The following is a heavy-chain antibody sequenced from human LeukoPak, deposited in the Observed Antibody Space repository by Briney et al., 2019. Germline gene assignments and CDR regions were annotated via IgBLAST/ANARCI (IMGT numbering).Heavy chain of an antibody. J-gene: IGHJ4*02. D-gene: IGHD3-22*01. CDR3: ARVGVYDSSGLPRY. V-gene: IGHV4-34*01. Sequence: PSETLSLTCAVYGGSFRGYYWSWIRQPPGKGLEWIGEINHSGSTNYNPSLKSRVTISVDTSKNQFSLKLSSVTAADTAVYYCARVGVYDSSGLPRYWGQGTLVTVSS. CDR2: INHSGST. CDR1: GGSFRGYY.